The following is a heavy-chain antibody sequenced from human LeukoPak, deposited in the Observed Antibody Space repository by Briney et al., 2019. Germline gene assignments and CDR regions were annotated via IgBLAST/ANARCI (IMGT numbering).Heavy chain of an antibody. CDR2: IYPDESNT. Sequence: GESLKISCEGSGYSFSNYWIGWVRQMPGEGLECMGNIYPDESNTRYSPSFQGQVTISADKSISTAYLQWSSLKASDTAIYYRARHEGGGWRIDYWGQGTLVTVSS. CDR1: GYSFSNYW. J-gene: IGHJ4*02. V-gene: IGHV5-51*01. CDR3: ARHEGGGWRIDY. D-gene: IGHD6-19*01.